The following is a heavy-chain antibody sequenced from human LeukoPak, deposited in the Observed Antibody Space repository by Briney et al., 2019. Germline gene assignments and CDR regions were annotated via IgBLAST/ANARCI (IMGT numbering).Heavy chain of an antibody. D-gene: IGHD6-13*01. CDR1: GGSFSGYY. V-gene: IGHV4-59*01. Sequence: SETLSLTCAVYGGSFSGYYWSWIRQPPGKGLEWIGYIYYSGSTNYNPSLKSRVTISVDTSKNQFSLKLSSVTAADTAVYYCARDLAAAGHFDYWGQGTLVTVSS. J-gene: IGHJ4*02. CDR3: ARDLAAAGHFDY. CDR2: IYYSGST.